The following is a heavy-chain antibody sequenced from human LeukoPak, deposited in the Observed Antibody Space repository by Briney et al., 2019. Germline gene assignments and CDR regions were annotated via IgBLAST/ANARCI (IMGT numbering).Heavy chain of an antibody. CDR3: ARGGIVGATIRAFDI. J-gene: IGHJ3*02. D-gene: IGHD1-26*01. CDR2: IYTSGST. Sequence: SETLSLTCTVSGGSISSGSYYWSWIRQPAGKGLEWIGRIYTSGSTNYNPYLKSRVTISVDTSKNQFSLKLSSVTAADTAVYYSARGGIVGATIRAFDIWGQGTMVTVSS. V-gene: IGHV4-61*02. CDR1: GGSISSGSYY.